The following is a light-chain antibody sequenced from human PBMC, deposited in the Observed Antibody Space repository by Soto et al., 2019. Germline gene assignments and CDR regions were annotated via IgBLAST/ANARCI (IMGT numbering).Light chain of an antibody. Sequence: QSALTQPASVSVSPGQSITISCTGTTSDIGSYTYVSWYQVHPGKAPRLMIYEVRHRPSGVSDRFSGSQTGNTASLTISGLQTEDEADYYCSSYTRSDALVFGGGTKLTVL. CDR3: SSYTRSDALV. J-gene: IGLJ3*02. CDR2: EVR. V-gene: IGLV2-14*01. CDR1: TSDIGSYTY.